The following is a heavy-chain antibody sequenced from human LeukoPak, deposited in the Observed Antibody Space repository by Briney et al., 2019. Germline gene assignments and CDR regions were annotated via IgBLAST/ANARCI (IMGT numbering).Heavy chain of an antibody. Sequence: SVKVSCKGSGGTFINNAISWVRQAPGQGLEWMGRIIPILDTPNYAQKFQGKVTITADKSMSTAFMELSGLRSEDTAVYYCASHYYESIDAFDIWGQGTMVTVSS. CDR3: ASHYYESIDAFDI. D-gene: IGHD3-22*01. V-gene: IGHV1-69*04. CDR1: GGTFINNA. CDR2: IIPILDTP. J-gene: IGHJ3*02.